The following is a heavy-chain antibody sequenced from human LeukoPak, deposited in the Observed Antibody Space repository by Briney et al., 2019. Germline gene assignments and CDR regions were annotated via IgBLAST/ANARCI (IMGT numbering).Heavy chain of an antibody. CDR2: INPNSGGT. V-gene: IGHV1-2*06. CDR3: ARGPTSSSWYGYYYYGMDV. CDR1: GYTFTGYY. D-gene: IGHD6-13*01. J-gene: IGHJ6*02. Sequence: ASVKVSCKASGYTFTGYYMHWVRQAPGQGLEWMGRINPNSGGTNYAQKFQGRVTMTRDSSISTVYMELSRLRSDDTAVYYCARGPTSSSWYGYYYYGMDVWGQGTTVTVSS.